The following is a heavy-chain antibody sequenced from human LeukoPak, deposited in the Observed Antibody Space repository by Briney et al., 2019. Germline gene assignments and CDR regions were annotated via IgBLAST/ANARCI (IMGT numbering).Heavy chain of an antibody. Sequence: ASVKVSCKVSGYTLTELSMHWVRQAPGKGLEWMGGFDPEDGETIYAQKFQGRVTMTEDTSTDTAYMELSSLRSEGTAVYYCATMATIPVAFDYWGQGTLVTVSS. D-gene: IGHD5-24*01. CDR2: FDPEDGET. CDR1: GYTLTELS. CDR3: ATMATIPVAFDY. V-gene: IGHV1-24*01. J-gene: IGHJ4*02.